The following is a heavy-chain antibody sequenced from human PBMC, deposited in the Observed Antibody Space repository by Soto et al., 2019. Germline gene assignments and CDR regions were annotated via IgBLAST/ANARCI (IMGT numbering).Heavy chain of an antibody. D-gene: IGHD3-16*01. V-gene: IGHV3-9*01. J-gene: IGHJ3*02. CDR2: ISRNSGSI. CDR3: AKRMITFGGVSNRGAFDI. Sequence: EVQLVESGGGLVQPGRSLRLSCAASGFTFDDYAMHWVRQAPGKGLEWVSGISRNSGSIGYADSVKGRFTISRDNAKNSLYLQMNSLRAEDTALYYCAKRMITFGGVSNRGAFDIWGQGTMVTVSS. CDR1: GFTFDDYA.